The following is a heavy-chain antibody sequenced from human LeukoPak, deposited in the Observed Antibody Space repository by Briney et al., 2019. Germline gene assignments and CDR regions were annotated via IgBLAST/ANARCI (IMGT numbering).Heavy chain of an antibody. CDR1: GGSISSSSYY. J-gene: IGHJ4*02. CDR3: ARHASVSGNWPRPLDY. D-gene: IGHD3-3*01. Sequence: MTSETLSLTCTVSGGSISSSSYYWGWVHQPPGKGLEWIANIYYSGSTYYSPSLRSRVTISVDTSKNQFSLKLTSVTAADTAVYYCARHASVSGNWPRPLDYWGQGSLVTVSS. CDR2: IYYSGST. V-gene: IGHV4-39*01.